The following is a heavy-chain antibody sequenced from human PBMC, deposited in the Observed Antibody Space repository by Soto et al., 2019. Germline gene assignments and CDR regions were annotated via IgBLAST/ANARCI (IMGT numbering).Heavy chain of an antibody. CDR2: TYYRSKWYN. V-gene: IGHV6-1*01. CDR3: ARERDSSSWTVNRFDP. J-gene: IGHJ5*02. D-gene: IGHD6-13*01. Sequence: QTLSLTCAISGDSVSSNSAAWNWIRQSPSRGLEWLGRTYYRSKWYNDYAVSVKSRITINTDTSKNQFSLQLNSVTPEDTAVYYCARERDSSSWTVNRFDPWGQGTLVTVSS. CDR1: GDSVSSNSAA.